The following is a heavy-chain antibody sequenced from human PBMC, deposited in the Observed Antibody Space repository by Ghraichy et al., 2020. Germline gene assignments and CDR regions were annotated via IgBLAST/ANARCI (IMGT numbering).Heavy chain of an antibody. J-gene: IGHJ6*02. CDR1: GASVSRYY. CDR3: ARDFYDTSGLGDYGMDV. Sequence: SETLSLTCTVSGASVSRYYWSWVRQPAGKGLEWIGRTYISGSSDYNPSLKSRVTISLDTFQNQISLNLGSVTAADTAVYFCARDFYDTSGLGDYGMDVWGQGTTVTVAS. CDR2: TYISGSS. D-gene: IGHD3-22*01. V-gene: IGHV4-4*07.